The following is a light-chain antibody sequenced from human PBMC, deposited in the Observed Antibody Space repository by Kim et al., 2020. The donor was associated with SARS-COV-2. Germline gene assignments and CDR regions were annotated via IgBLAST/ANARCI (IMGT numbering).Light chain of an antibody. CDR2: KAS. CDR3: QQYDVHPET. J-gene: IGKJ1*01. Sequence: ASVGDRVTIICRASQSISTYLNWYQKKPGKAPRVLMYKASTLESGVPSRFRGSGSGTEFTLTISSLQPDDFATYYCQQYDVHPETFGQGTKVDIK. CDR1: QSISTY. V-gene: IGKV1-5*03.